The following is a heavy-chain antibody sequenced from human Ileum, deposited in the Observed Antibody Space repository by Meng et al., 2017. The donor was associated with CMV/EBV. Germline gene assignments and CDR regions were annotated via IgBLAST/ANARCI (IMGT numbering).Heavy chain of an antibody. CDR3: ARGSSSWAFDY. V-gene: IGHV4-4*07. D-gene: IGHD2-2*01. CDR1: GGSISGYY. Sequence: VRLQGSGPGLVKPPETLSLTCTVSGGSISGYYWSWIRQPATKGLEWIGRVYSSGSTDYNPSLQSRVTMSVDTSKNQFSLKLSSVTAADTAVYYCARGSSSWAFDYWGQGTLVTVSS. J-gene: IGHJ4*02. CDR2: VYSSGST.